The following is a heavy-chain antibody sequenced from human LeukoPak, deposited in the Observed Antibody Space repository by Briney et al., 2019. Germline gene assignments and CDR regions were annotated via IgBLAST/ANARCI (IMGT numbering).Heavy chain of an antibody. CDR3: CTWDSGH. D-gene: IGHD2-8*01. Sequence: GGSLRLSCADSGLNFPSDLMNWVRQAPGKGLERVARIKSKDTGETTHHAALVKRRFAISRDDSEDTMYLHISSLKPEDTAVYYCCTWDSGHWGQGILDTVPS. J-gene: IGHJ1*01. V-gene: IGHV3-15*01. CDR1: GLNFPSDL. CDR2: IKSKDTGETT.